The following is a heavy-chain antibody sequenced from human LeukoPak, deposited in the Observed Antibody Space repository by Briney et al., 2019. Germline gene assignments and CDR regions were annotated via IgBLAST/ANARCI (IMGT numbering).Heavy chain of an antibody. Sequence: SVNVSCKASGGTFSNYATSWVRQAPGQGLDWMGGIIPIFGTANYAQKFQGRVTITADESTSTAYMELSSLRPEDTAVYYCARAPPDIANWFDPWGQGTLVTVSS. CDR3: ARAPPDIANWFDP. D-gene: IGHD6-13*01. J-gene: IGHJ5*02. CDR1: GGTFSNYA. CDR2: IIPIFGTA. V-gene: IGHV1-69*01.